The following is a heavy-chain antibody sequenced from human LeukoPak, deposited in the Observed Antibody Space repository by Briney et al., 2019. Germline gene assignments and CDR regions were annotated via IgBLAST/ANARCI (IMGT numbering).Heavy chain of an antibody. J-gene: IGHJ5*02. CDR3: ARGGDIVLVVYASGVWLDP. Sequence: SETLSLTCAVYGGSFSGYYWSWIRQPPGKGLEWIGEINHSGSTNYNPSLKSRVTISVDTSKNQFSLKLSSVTAADTAVYYCARGGDIVLVVYASGVWLDPWGQGTLVTVSS. V-gene: IGHV4-34*01. CDR1: GGSFSGYY. CDR2: INHSGST. D-gene: IGHD2-8*02.